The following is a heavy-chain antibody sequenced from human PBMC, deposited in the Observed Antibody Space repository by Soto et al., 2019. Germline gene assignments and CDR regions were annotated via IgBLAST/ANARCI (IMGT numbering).Heavy chain of an antibody. V-gene: IGHV1-69*13. D-gene: IGHD6-6*01. J-gene: IGHJ6*02. CDR1: GSTFRSYS. CDR3: AREEYSSSSYYYYYGMDV. Sequence: SVKVSCKGSGSTFRSYSISWVLQAPGQGLEWMGGIIPIFGTANYAQKFQGRVTITADESTSTAYMELSSLRSEDTAVYYCAREEYSSSSYYYYYGMDVWGQGTTVTVSS. CDR2: IIPIFGTA.